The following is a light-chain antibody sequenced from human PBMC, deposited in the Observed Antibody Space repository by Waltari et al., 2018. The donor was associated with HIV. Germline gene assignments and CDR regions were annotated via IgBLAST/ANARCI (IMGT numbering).Light chain of an antibody. J-gene: IGKJ1*01. CDR3: QEYGRSLTWT. CDR2: GAS. CDR1: QSISSNY. Sequence: ELVLTQSPGTLSLSPGERVTLSCRASQSISSNYLAWYQHKPGQAPRLLVYGASRGASDIPDRFSGSGSGTDFILTIRRLEPEDSAVYYCQEYGRSLTWTFGQGTKVEIK. V-gene: IGKV3-20*01.